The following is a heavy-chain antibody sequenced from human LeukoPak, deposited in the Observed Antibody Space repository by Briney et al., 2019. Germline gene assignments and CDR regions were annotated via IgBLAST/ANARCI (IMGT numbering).Heavy chain of an antibody. CDR3: ARGPKGRAAPHRLGSDYFDY. Sequence: ASVKVSCKASGYTFTSYDINWVRQATGQGLEWMGWMNPNSGNTGYAQKFQGRVTMTRNTSISTAYMELSSLRSEDTAVYYCARGPKGRAAPHRLGSDYFDYWGQGTLVTVSS. J-gene: IGHJ4*02. CDR1: GYTFTSYD. D-gene: IGHD6-13*01. CDR2: MNPNSGNT. V-gene: IGHV1-8*01.